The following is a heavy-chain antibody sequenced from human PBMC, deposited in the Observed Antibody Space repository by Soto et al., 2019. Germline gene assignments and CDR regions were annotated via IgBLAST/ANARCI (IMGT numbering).Heavy chain of an antibody. CDR1: GYTFTSYD. J-gene: IGHJ6*03. CDR2: MNPNSGNT. V-gene: IGHV1-8*01. Sequence: ASVKVSCKASGYTFTSYDINWVRQATGHGLEWMGWMNPNSGNTGYAQKFQGRVTMTRNTSISTAYMELSSLRSEDTAVYYCARSLSSSSWYFSYYYYYMDVWGKGTTVTVSS. D-gene: IGHD6-13*01. CDR3: ARSLSSSSWYFSYYYYYMDV.